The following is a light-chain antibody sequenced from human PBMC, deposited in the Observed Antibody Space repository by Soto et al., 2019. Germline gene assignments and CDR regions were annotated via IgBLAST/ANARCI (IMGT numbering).Light chain of an antibody. CDR2: DAS. CDR3: QQRSKGLT. V-gene: IGKV3-11*01. CDR1: QSVSSY. Sequence: EIVLTQSPATLSLSPGERATLSCRASQSVSSYLAWYQQKPGQAPRLLIYDASNRATGIPARLSGSGSGTDFTLTISSLEPEDFAVYYCQQRSKGLTFGGGTKVEIK. J-gene: IGKJ4*01.